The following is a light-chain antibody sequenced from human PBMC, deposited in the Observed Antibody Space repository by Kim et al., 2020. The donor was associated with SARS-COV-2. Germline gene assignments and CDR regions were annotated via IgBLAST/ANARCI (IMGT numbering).Light chain of an antibody. V-gene: IGKV1-12*02. CDR1: QAINKW. Sequence: AYVGDRVSITCRASQAINKWLAWYQQKPGEAPKLLIYAASVLQSGAPSRFGGSGFGTDFTLIISDLQPEDSATYYCQQADRFPWTFGPGTKVDIK. J-gene: IGKJ1*01. CDR2: AAS. CDR3: QQADRFPWT.